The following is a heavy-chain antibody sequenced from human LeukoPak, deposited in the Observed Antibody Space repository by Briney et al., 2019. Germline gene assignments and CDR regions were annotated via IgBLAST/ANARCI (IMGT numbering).Heavy chain of an antibody. D-gene: IGHD3-3*01. CDR3: ARGGPYYDFWSGYLPSAHAFDI. Sequence: SETLSLTCTVSGGSISSYYWSWIRQPPGKGLEWIGYIYYSGSTNYNPSLKSRVTISVDTSKNQFSLKLSSVTAADTAVYYCARGGPYYDFWSGYLPSAHAFDIWGQGTMVTVSS. CDR1: GGSISSYY. V-gene: IGHV4-59*08. J-gene: IGHJ3*02. CDR2: IYYSGST.